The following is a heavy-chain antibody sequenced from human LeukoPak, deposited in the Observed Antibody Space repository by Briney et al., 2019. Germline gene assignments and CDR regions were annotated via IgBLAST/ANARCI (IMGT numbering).Heavy chain of an antibody. V-gene: IGHV4-59*01. J-gene: IGHJ3*02. CDR3: ACLTTADAFDI. D-gene: IGHD3-22*01. Sequence: SETLSLTCTVSGGSINSYYWSWIRQPPGKGLEWLGYIYDSGSTNYNPSLKSRVTISVDTSKNQFSLKLSSVPAADTAVYYCACLTTADAFDIWGQGTMVTVSS. CDR1: GGSINSYY. CDR2: IYDSGST.